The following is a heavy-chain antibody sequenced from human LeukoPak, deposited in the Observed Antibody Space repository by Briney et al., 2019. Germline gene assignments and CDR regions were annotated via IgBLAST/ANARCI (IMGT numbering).Heavy chain of an antibody. Sequence: SETLSLTCTVSGGSISSSSYYWGWIRQPPGKGLEWIGSIYYSGSTYYNPSLKSRVTISVDTSKNQFSLKLSSVTAADTAVYYCASLIPYSSRINDYWGQGTLVTVSS. D-gene: IGHD6-13*01. CDR2: IYYSGST. V-gene: IGHV4-39*01. J-gene: IGHJ4*02. CDR1: GGSISSSSYY. CDR3: ASLIPYSSRINDY.